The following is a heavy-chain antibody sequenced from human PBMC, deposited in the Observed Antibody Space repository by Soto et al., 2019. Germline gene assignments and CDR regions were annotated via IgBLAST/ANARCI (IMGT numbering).Heavy chain of an antibody. CDR2: IAYDGRNK. CDR1: GFTFSSYA. CDR3: ARELERVFDY. Sequence: QVQLLESGGGVVQPGRSLRLSCAASGFTFSSYAMHWVRQAPGKGLEWVAVIAYDGRNKYYADSVKGRFTISRDNSKKTLYLQMNSLRIEDTAVYYWARELERVFDYWGQGTLVTVSS. D-gene: IGHD1-1*01. V-gene: IGHV3-30*04. J-gene: IGHJ4*02.